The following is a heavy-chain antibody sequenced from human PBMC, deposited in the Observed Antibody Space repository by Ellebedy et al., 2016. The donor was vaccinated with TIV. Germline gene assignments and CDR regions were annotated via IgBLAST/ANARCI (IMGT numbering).Heavy chain of an antibody. D-gene: IGHD3-22*01. J-gene: IGHJ4*02. CDR3: AKGRGGGSDSSAPRYYFDY. V-gene: IGHV3-23*01. CDR2: ITGSGDRT. CDR1: GFTFDNFA. Sequence: GESLKISCAASGFTFDNFAMRWFRQAPGKGLEWVAAITGSGDRTFYADSVEGRFIISRDNSKKTLYLQMNSLRAEDTALYYCAKGRGGGSDSSAPRYYFDYWGLGTLVTVSS.